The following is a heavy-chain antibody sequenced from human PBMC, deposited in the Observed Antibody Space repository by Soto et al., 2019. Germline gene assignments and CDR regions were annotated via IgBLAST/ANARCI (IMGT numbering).Heavy chain of an antibody. D-gene: IGHD2-2*02. Sequence: ASVKVSCKASGYTCTGYYMHWVRQAPGQGLEWMGWINPNSGGTNYAQKFQGWVTMTRDTSISTAYMELSRLRSDDTAVYYCARDHCSSTSCYTTDAFDIWGQGTMVTVSS. CDR1: GYTCTGYY. V-gene: IGHV1-2*04. J-gene: IGHJ3*02. CDR3: ARDHCSSTSCYTTDAFDI. CDR2: INPNSGGT.